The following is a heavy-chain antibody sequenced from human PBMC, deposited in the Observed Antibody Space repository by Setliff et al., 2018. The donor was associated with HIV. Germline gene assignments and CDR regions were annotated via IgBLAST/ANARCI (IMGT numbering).Heavy chain of an antibody. CDR1: GFTFTDYT. CDR3: ARGEPTILVVPAAFFDY. Sequence: PGGSLRLSCAASGFTFTDYTMNWVRQAPGKGLEWVSSITSGSTYVNYADSVKGRFSISRDNSKNSLYLQMNSLRVEDTAVYYCARGEPTILVVPAAFFDYWGQGTLVTVSS. D-gene: IGHD2-2*01. J-gene: IGHJ4*02. V-gene: IGHV3-21*04. CDR2: ITSGSTYV.